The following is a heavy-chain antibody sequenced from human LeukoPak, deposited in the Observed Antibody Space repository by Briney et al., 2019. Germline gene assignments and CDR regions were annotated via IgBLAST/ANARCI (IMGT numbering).Heavy chain of an antibody. CDR1: GGTFSSYA. CDR2: IIPIFHTP. V-gene: IGHV1-69*06. J-gene: IGHJ4*02. CDR3: ARVRGVGSDSFDY. D-gene: IGHD3-10*01. Sequence: GSSVKVSCKASGGTFSSYAISWVRQAPGQGLEWMGGIIPIFHTPYYAPKFQGRVTITADKSTSTVYMEVSSLRSEDTAVYYCARVRGVGSDSFDYWGQGALVTVSS.